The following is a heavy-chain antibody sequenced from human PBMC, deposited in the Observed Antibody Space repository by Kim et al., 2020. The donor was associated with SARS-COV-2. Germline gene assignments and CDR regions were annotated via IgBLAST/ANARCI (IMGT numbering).Heavy chain of an antibody. Sequence: GGSLRLSCAASGFTFDDYAMHWVRQAPGKGLEWVSGISWNSGSIGYADSVKGRFTISRDNAKNSLYLQMNSLSAEDTALYYCAKDMRAAGYFDYWGQGT. J-gene: IGHJ4*02. CDR2: ISWNSGSI. V-gene: IGHV3-9*01. CDR1: GFTFDDYA. D-gene: IGHD6-13*01. CDR3: AKDMRAAGYFDY.